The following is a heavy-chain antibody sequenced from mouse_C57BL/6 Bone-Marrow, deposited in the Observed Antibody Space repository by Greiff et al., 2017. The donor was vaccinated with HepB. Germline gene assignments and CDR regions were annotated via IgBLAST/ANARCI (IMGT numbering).Heavy chain of an antibody. D-gene: IGHD3-2*02. CDR2: IYPGGGYT. Sequence: VQLQQSGAELVRPGTSVKMSCKASGYTFTNYWIGWAKQRPGHGLEWIGDIYPGGGYTNYNEKFKGKATLTADKSSSTAYMQFSSLTSEDSAIYYCARGGTQLRLRYAMDYWGQGTSVTVSS. CDR3: ARGGTQLRLRYAMDY. CDR1: GYTFTNYW. V-gene: IGHV1-63*01. J-gene: IGHJ4*01.